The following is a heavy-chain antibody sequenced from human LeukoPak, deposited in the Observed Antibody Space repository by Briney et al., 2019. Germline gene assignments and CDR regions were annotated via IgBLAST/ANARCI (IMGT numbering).Heavy chain of an antibody. Sequence: GGSLRLSCAASGFTLGSYWMHWVRQAPGKGLVWVSRMNSDGSTTSYADPVRGRFTISRDNAKNTQYLQMNRLRAEDTAVYYCARGLYGSGSPSYNCFDPWGQGTLVTVSS. CDR2: MNSDGSTT. J-gene: IGHJ5*02. CDR3: ARGLYGSGSPSYNCFDP. D-gene: IGHD3-10*01. CDR1: GFTLGSYW. V-gene: IGHV3-74*01.